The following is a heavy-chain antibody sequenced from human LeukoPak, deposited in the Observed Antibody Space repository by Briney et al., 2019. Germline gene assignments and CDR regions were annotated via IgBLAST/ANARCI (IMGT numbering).Heavy chain of an antibody. CDR2: ISYDGSNK. J-gene: IGHJ4*02. CDR3: ARDPRALLRITIFGVDPLPTFDY. CDR1: GFTFSSYA. D-gene: IGHD3-3*01. V-gene: IGHV3-30-3*01. Sequence: NPGGSLRLSCAASGFTFSSYAMHWVRQAPGKGLEWVAVISYDGSNKYYADSVKGRFTISRDNSKNTLYLQMNSLRAEDTAVYYCARDPRALLRITIFGVDPLPTFDYWGQGTLVTVSS.